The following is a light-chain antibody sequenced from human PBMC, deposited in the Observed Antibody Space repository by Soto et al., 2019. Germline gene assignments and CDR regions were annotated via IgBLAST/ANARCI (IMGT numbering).Light chain of an antibody. CDR2: AAS. V-gene: IGKV3-20*01. J-gene: IGKJ2*01. CDR3: QQYHTSPRT. CDR1: QTVSSSY. Sequence: EIVLTQSPGTLSLSPGERATLSCRTSQTVSSSYLAWYQQKPGQAPRPLIYAASYRATGIPDRFSGSGSGTDFTLTISRLEPEDFAVYYCQQYHTSPRTFGQGTKVEIK.